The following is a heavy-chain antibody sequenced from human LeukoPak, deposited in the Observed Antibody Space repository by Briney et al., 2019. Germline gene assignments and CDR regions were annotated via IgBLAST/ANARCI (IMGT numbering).Heavy chain of an antibody. D-gene: IGHD3-3*01. J-gene: IGHJ6*02. Sequence: GGSLRLSCAASGFTFDDYAMHWVRQAPGKGLEWVSGISWNSGSIGYADSVKGRFTISRDNAKNSLYLQMNSLRAEDTAVYYCAKPLDFWSGYQDPNYYYGMDVWGQGTTVTVSS. CDR3: AKPLDFWSGYQDPNYYYGMDV. CDR1: GFTFDDYA. CDR2: ISWNSGSI. V-gene: IGHV3-9*01.